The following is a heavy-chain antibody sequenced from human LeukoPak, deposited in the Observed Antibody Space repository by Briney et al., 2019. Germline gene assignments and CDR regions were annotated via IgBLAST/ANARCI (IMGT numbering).Heavy chain of an antibody. CDR3: ARGGDGAPFYPDY. Sequence: PGGSLRLSCAASGFTFSTYSMNWVRQAPGKGLEWVSYITSSSRTIYYADSVKGRFTISRDNAKNSLFLQMNRLRDEDTAVYSCARGGDGAPFYPDYWGQGTLVTVSS. J-gene: IGHJ4*02. D-gene: IGHD4/OR15-4a*01. V-gene: IGHV3-48*02. CDR2: ITSSSRTI. CDR1: GFTFSTYS.